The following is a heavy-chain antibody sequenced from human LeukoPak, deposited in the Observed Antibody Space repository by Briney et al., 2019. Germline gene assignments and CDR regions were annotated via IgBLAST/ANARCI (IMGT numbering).Heavy chain of an antibody. Sequence: ASVKVSCKASGYIFTNYYMHWVRQAPGQGLEWMGRINTSGGSTTYTQKFQGRVTMTRDTSTSTVYMEVSSLRSEDTAVYYCARAGYDSSGYYSYWGQGTLVTVSS. D-gene: IGHD3-22*01. J-gene: IGHJ4*02. CDR3: ARAGYDSSGYYSY. CDR1: GYIFTNYY. CDR2: INTSGGST. V-gene: IGHV1-46*01.